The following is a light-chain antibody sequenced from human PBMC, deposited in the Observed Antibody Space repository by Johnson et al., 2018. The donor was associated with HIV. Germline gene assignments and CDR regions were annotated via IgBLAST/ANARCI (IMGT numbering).Light chain of an antibody. CDR2: DNN. V-gene: IGLV1-51*01. J-gene: IGLJ1*01. CDR1: SSNIGNNY. CDR3: GTWDSSLSAYV. Sequence: TQSPSVSAAPGQKVTISCSGSSSNIGNNYVSWYQQLPGTAPKLLIYDNNKRPSGIPDRFSGSKSGTSATLGITGLQTGDEADYYCGTWDSSLSAYVFGTGTKVTVL.